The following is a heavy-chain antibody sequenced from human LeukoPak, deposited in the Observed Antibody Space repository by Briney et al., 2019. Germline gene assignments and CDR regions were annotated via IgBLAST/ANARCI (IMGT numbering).Heavy chain of an antibody. J-gene: IGHJ4*02. CDR2: IYSGGST. CDR1: GFTVSSNY. D-gene: IGHD5-18*01. V-gene: IGHV3-53*01. Sequence: GGSLRLSCAASGFTVSSNYMSWVRQAPGKGLEWVSVIYSGGSTYYADSVKGRFTISRDNSKNTLYLQMNSLRAEDTAVYYCAKWGTAMVYYYFDYWGQGTLVTVSS. CDR3: AKWGTAMVYYYFDY.